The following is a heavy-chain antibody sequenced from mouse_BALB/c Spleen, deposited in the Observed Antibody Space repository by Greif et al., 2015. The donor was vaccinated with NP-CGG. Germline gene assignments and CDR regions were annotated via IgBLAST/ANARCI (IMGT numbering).Heavy chain of an antibody. CDR2: ISSGGSYT. Sequence: EVKLVESGGGLVKPGGSLKLSCAASGFTFSSYAMSWVRQTPEKRLEWVATISSGGSYTYYPDSVKGRFTISRDNTKNALYLQMSSLRSEDTAMCYCARGSPYFDVWGAGTTVTVSS. V-gene: IGHV5-9-1*01. CDR1: GFTFSSYA. J-gene: IGHJ1*01. CDR3: ARGSPYFDV.